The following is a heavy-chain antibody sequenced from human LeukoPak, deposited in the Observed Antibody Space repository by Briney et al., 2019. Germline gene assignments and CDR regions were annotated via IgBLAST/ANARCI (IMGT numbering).Heavy chain of an antibody. V-gene: IGHV3-30*04. D-gene: IGHD6-19*01. CDR3: ARDLGHSSGWFFDS. Sequence: QPGRSLRLSCAASGFMFSNYVMHWVRQAPGKGLEWVAVIAHDSGQKYYADSVKGRFTISRDNSKNTLYLQMDSLRLEDTAVYYCARDLGHSSGWFFDSWGQGTLITVSS. CDR1: GFMFSNYV. CDR2: IAHDSGQK. J-gene: IGHJ4*02.